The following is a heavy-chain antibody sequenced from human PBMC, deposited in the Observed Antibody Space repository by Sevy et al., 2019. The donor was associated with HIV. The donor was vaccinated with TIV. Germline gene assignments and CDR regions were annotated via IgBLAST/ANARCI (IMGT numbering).Heavy chain of an antibody. CDR3: ARGPLFSPEYCSGGACPTIDY. D-gene: IGHD2-15*01. Sequence: SETLSLTCAVSGVSFSDYYWAWVRQPPVKGLEWIGEVSQSGRANYNPSLRSRVIISLDTSNNQFSLKLTSVTAADTAMYYCARGPLFSPEYCSGGACPTIDYWSQGTRVTVSS. V-gene: IGHV4-34*01. J-gene: IGHJ4*02. CDR1: GVSFSDYY. CDR2: VSQSGRA.